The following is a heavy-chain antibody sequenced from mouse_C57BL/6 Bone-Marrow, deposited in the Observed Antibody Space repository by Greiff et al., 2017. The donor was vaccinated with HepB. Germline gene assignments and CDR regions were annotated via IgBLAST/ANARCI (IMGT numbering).Heavy chain of an antibody. CDR3: ARSLITTVVAED. CDR1: GYTFTDYY. V-gene: IGHV1-76*01. Sequence: VKLQESGAELVRPGASVKLSCKASGYTFTDYYINWVKQRPGQGLEWIARIYPGSGNTYYNEKFKGKATLTAEKSSSTAYMQLSSLTSEDSAVYFCARSLITTVVAEDWGQGTTLTVSS. J-gene: IGHJ2*01. CDR2: IYPGSGNT. D-gene: IGHD1-1*01.